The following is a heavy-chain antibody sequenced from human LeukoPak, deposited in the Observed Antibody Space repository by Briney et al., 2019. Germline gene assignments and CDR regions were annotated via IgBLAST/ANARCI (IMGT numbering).Heavy chain of an antibody. CDR3: ARALRGYSGYGDY. V-gene: IGHV1-8*01. Sequence: ASVKVSCKCSGYTFTSYDINWVRQAPAQGLEWMGWMNINSGNTGYAQKFQVRVTMTRNTSIITVYMEMSSVRSEDTAVCCCARALRGYSGYGDYWGQGTLVTVSS. J-gene: IGHJ4*02. D-gene: IGHD5-12*01. CDR1: GYTFTSYD. CDR2: MNINSGNT.